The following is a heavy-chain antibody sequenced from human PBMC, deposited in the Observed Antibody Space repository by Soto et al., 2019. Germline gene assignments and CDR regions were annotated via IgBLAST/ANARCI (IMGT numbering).Heavy chain of an antibody. CDR2: ISSSSRYT. D-gene: IGHD4-17*01. V-gene: IGHV3-11*06. J-gene: IGHJ6*02. CDR3: ARDSPYCGDRGDPIHYYYGMAV. CDR1: GFTFSDYY. Sequence: QVQLVDSGGGLVKPGGSLRLSCAASGFTFSDYYMSWLRQAPGKGLEWVSYISSSSRYTNSADSVKGRFTISRDNAKNTLQRQTNSLGADATAVYYCARDSPYCGDRGDPIHYYYGMAVWGQGTTVTVSS.